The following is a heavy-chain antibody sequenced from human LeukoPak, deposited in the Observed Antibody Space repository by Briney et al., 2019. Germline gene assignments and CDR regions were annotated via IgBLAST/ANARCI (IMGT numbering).Heavy chain of an antibody. CDR1: GFTVSNCA. CDR2: IRGSGGNT. CDR3: ARYCSGTCYSGFEY. Sequence: PGGSLRLSCAASGFTVSNCAMSWVRQAPGKGLEWVSTIRGSGGNTYYVDSVKGRFTISRDTSKNTLYLQMNSLRAEDTALYYCARYCSGTCYSGFEYWGQGTLVTVSS. V-gene: IGHV3-23*01. J-gene: IGHJ4*02. D-gene: IGHD2-2*01.